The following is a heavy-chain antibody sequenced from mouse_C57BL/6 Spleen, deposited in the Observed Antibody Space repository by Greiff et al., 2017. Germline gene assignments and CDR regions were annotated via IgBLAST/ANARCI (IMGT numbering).Heavy chain of an antibody. CDR1: GFTFSDYG. CDR3: ARPYDGYYHWYFDV. J-gene: IGHJ1*03. Sequence: EVQVVESGGGLVKPGGSLKLSCAASGFTFSDYGVHWVRQAPEKGLEWVAYISSGSSTIYYADTVKGRFTISRDNAKNTLFLQMTSLRSEDTAMYYCARPYDGYYHWYFDVWGTGTTVTVSS. V-gene: IGHV5-17*01. D-gene: IGHD2-3*01. CDR2: ISSGSSTI.